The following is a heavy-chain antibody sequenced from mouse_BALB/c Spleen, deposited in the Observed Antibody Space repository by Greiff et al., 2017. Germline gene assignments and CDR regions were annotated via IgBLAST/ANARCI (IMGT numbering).Heavy chain of an antibody. CDR3: TRGGFYYGIAMDY. Sequence: LQQPGSELVRPGASVKLSCKASGYTFTSYWMHWVKQRHGQGLEWIGNIYPGSGSTNYDEKFKSKGTLTVDTSSSTAYMHLSSLTSEDSAVYYCTRGGFYYGIAMDYWGQGTSVTVSS. V-gene: IGHV1S22*01. CDR1: GYTFTSYW. CDR2: IYPGSGST. D-gene: IGHD2-1*01. J-gene: IGHJ4*01.